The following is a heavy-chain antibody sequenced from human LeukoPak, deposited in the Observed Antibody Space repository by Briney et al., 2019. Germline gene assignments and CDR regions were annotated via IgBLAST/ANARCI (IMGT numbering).Heavy chain of an antibody. CDR2: MNPNSGNT. J-gene: IGHJ3*02. Sequence: GASVKVSCTASGYTFTSYDINWVRQATGQGLEWMGWMNPNSGNTGYAQEFQGRVTMTRNTSISTAYMELSSLRSEDTAVYYCARAGRYDAFDIWGQGTMVTVSS. V-gene: IGHV1-8*01. CDR3: ARAGRYDAFDI. CDR1: GYTFTSYD. D-gene: IGHD1-14*01.